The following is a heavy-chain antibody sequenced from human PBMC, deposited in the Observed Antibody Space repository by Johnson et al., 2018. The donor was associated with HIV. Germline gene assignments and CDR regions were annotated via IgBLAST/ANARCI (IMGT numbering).Heavy chain of an antibody. CDR2: ISGSGNSI. CDR3: AKIYLGQQLRDPFDF. J-gene: IGHJ3*01. CDR1: GFRFSDHY. D-gene: IGHD6-13*01. Sequence: QVQLVESGGGLVKPGGSLRLSCEASGFRFSDHYMSWIRQAPGKGLEWVSYISGSGNSIYYADSVKGRFTISRDNAKNSLYLQMSSLRVEDTAVYYCAKIYLGQQLRDPFDFWGQGTLVTVSS. V-gene: IGHV3-11*04.